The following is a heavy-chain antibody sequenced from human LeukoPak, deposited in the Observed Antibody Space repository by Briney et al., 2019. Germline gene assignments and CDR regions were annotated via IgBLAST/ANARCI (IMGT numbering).Heavy chain of an antibody. CDR2: ISSSSSYI. CDR1: GFTFSSYS. D-gene: IGHD6-6*01. J-gene: IGHJ3*02. Sequence: GGSLRLSCAASGFTFSSYSMNWVRQAPGKGLEWVSSISSSSSYIYYADSVKGRFTISRDNAKNSLYLQMNSLRAEDTAVYYCARGRAARPDAFDIWGQGTVVTVSS. V-gene: IGHV3-21*01. CDR3: ARGRAARPDAFDI.